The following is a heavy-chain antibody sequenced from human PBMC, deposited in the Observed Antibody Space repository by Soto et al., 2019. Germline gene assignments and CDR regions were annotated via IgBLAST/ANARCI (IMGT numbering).Heavy chain of an antibody. CDR3: ARDALGRGGHPPDY. Sequence: QVQLVESGGGVVQPGRSLKLSCAASGFTLSTYDIHWVRQAPGKGLEWVAVIWYDGSNKYYADSVKGRFTISRDNSKNTGYLQMNSLKAEDTAVYYCARDALGRGGHPPDYWGQGTLVTVSS. V-gene: IGHV3-33*01. J-gene: IGHJ4*02. D-gene: IGHD3-10*01. CDR2: IWYDGSNK. CDR1: GFTLSTYD.